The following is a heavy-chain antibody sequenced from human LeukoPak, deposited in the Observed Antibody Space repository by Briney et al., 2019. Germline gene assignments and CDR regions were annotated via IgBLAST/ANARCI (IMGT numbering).Heavy chain of an antibody. CDR2: ISSDGSST. V-gene: IGHV3-74*01. CDR1: GFTFSSYW. Sequence: GGSLRLSCAASGFTFSSYWMHWVRQAPGKGLVWVSRISSDGSSTSYADSVKGRFTIFRDNAKNTLYLQMNSLGAEDTAVYYCAKYRIAVAGIRPYFQHWGQGTLVTVSS. CDR3: AKYRIAVAGIRPYFQH. J-gene: IGHJ1*01. D-gene: IGHD6-19*01.